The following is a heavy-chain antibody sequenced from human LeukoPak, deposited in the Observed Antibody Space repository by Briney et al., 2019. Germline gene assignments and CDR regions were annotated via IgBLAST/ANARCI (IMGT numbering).Heavy chain of an antibody. V-gene: IGHV1-2*06. Sequence: GASVKVSCKASGYTFTGYYMHWVRQAPGQGLEWMERINPNSGGTNYAQKFQGRVTMTRDTSISTAYMELSRLRSDDTAVYYCARLVVVTASIDYWGQGTLVTVSS. CDR1: GYTFTGYY. D-gene: IGHD2-21*02. CDR2: INPNSGGT. CDR3: ARLVVVTASIDY. J-gene: IGHJ4*02.